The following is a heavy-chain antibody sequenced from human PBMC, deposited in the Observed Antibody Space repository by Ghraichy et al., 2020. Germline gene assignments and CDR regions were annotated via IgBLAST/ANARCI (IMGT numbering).Heavy chain of an antibody. CDR1: GGSISSYY. D-gene: IGHD1-26*01. CDR2: IYYSGST. V-gene: IGHV4-59*01. CDR3: ARGGLEWELLRDYYYGMDV. J-gene: IGHJ6*02. Sequence: ESLNISCTVSGGSISSYYWSWIRQPPGKGLEWIGYIYYSGSTNYNPSLKSRVTISVDTSKNQFSLKLSSVTAADTAVYYCARGGLEWELLRDYYYGMDVWGQGTTVTVSS.